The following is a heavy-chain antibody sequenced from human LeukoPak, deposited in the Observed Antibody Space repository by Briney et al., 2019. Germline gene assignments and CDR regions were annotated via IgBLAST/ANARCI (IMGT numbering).Heavy chain of an antibody. CDR3: ASLHSGLFEMNLGQMTDFDY. Sequence: GASVKVSCKASGYTFTGYYMHWVRQAPGQGLEWMGWINPNSGGTNYAQKFQGRVTMTRDTSISTAYMELSRLRSDDTAVYYCASLHSGLFEMNLGQMTDFDYWGQGTLVTVSS. CDR1: GYTFTGYY. J-gene: IGHJ4*02. D-gene: IGHD2-21*02. V-gene: IGHV1-2*02. CDR2: INPNSGGT.